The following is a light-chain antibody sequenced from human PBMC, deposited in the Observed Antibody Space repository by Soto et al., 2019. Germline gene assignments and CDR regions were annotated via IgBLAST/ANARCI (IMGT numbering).Light chain of an antibody. V-gene: IGLV1-51*02. CDR3: GTWDNSLSIYV. J-gene: IGLJ1*01. Sequence: HSALTQPPSVSAAPGQKVTISCSGTSSNIGNNYVSWYQHFPGTAPKLLIYEDNKRPSEIPDRFSGYKSGTSATLGITGLQTGDEADYYCGTWDNSLSIYVFATGTKLTVL. CDR2: EDN. CDR1: SSNIGNNY.